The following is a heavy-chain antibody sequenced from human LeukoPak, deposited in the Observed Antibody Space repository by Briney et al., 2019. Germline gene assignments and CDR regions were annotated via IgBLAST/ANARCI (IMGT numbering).Heavy chain of an antibody. D-gene: IGHD6-13*01. CDR1: GFTFSTYW. J-gene: IGHJ5*02. CDR2: IKQDGSEK. V-gene: IGHV3-7*01. CDR3: ARDLDSSSWWHGFDP. Sequence: GGSLRLSCAASGFTFSTYWMSWVRQAPGKGLEWVANIKQDGSEKKYVDSVKGRFTISRDNAKNSLYLQMNSLRAEDTAMYYCARDLDSSSWWHGFDPWGQGTLVTVSS.